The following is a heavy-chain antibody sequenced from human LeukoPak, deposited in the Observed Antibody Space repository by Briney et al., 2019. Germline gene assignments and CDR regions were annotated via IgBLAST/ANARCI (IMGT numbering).Heavy chain of an antibody. CDR2: ISGSGGST. V-gene: IGHV3-23*01. CDR1: GFTFSSYA. J-gene: IGHJ6*03. D-gene: IGHD5-18*01. CDR3: AKDLDGYSYGYTYYYYYYMDV. Sequence: GGSLRLSCAASGFTFSSYAMGWVRQAPGKGLEWVSAISGSGGSTYYADSVKGRFTIPRDNSKNTLYLQMNSLRAEDTAVYYCAKDLDGYSYGYTYYYYYYMDVWGKGTTVTVSS.